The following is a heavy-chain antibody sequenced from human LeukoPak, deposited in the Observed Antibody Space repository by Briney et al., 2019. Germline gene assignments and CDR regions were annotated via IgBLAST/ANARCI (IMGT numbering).Heavy chain of an antibody. D-gene: IGHD6-19*01. J-gene: IGHJ4*02. CDR1: GYTFTGYY. V-gene: IGHV1-2*02. CDR2: INPNSGGT. CDR3: ARDRESRSGWTPDFEY. Sequence: ASGKVSCKASGYTFTGYYMHWVRQAPGQGLEWMGWINPNSGGTNYAQKFQGRVTMTRDTSISTAYMELSRLRSDDTAVYYCARDRESRSGWTPDFEYWGQGTLVTVSS.